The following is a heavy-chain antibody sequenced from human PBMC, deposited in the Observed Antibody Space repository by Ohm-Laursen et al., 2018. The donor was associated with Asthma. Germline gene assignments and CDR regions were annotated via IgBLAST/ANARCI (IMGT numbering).Heavy chain of an antibody. CDR3: AKDQGYYGSGSHAPPDY. CDR2: ISYDGSNK. CDR1: KFTFSNHW. D-gene: IGHD3-10*01. V-gene: IGHV3-30*18. Sequence: SLRLSCAASKFTFSNHWMNWVRQAPGKGLEWVAVISYDGSNKYYADSVKGRFTISRDNSKNTLYLQMNSLRAEDTAVYYCAKDQGYYGSGSHAPPDYWGQGTLVTVSS. J-gene: IGHJ4*02.